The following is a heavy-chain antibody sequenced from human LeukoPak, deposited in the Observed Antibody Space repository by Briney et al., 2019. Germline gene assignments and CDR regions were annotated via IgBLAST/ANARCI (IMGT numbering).Heavy chain of an antibody. CDR3: ARDVGSSGPGWFDP. CDR2: ISSSSSYI. J-gene: IGHJ5*02. CDR1: GFTFSSYS. D-gene: IGHD3-22*01. V-gene: IGHV3-21*01. Sequence: PGGSLRLSCAASGFTFSSYSMNWVRQAPGKGLEWVSSISSSSSYIYYADSVKGRFTISRDNAKNSLYLQMNSLRAEDTAVYYCARDVGSSGPGWFDPWGQGTLVTVSS.